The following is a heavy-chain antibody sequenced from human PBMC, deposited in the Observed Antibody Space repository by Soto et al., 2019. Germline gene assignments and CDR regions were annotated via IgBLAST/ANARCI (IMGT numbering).Heavy chain of an antibody. Sequence: GGPLRLSCAASGFTFSSYAMHWVRQAPGKGQEWVAVISYEGSNKYYADTVKGRFTISRDNSKNKLYLQMNSLRAEDTAVYYCARESSYPSLVVDYWGQGTLVTVSS. J-gene: IGHJ4*02. CDR1: GFTFSSYA. CDR3: ARESSYPSLVVDY. D-gene: IGHD6-13*01. V-gene: IGHV3-30-3*01. CDR2: ISYEGSNK.